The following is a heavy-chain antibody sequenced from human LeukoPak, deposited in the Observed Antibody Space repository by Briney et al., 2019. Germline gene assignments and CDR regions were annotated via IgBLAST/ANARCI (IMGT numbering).Heavy chain of an antibody. J-gene: IGHJ4*02. Sequence: ASVKVSCKASGYTFTSYGISWVRQAPGQGLEWMGWISAYNGNTNYAQKLQGRVTMTTDTSTSTAYIELRSLRSDDTAVYYCARGDYYDSSGYPWYFDYWGQGTLVTVSS. D-gene: IGHD3-22*01. V-gene: IGHV1-18*01. CDR3: ARGDYYDSSGYPWYFDY. CDR2: ISAYNGNT. CDR1: GYTFTSYG.